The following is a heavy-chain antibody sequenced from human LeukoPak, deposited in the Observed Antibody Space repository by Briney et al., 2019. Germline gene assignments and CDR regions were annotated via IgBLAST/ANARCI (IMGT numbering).Heavy chain of an antibody. CDR2: IYTSGST. Sequence: SQTLSLTCAVSGVSISSGGYYWSWIRQPAGKGLEWIGRIYTSGSTNYNPSLKSRVTLTVDTSKNQFSLKLSSVTAADTAVYYCARGVPDFWSGPFNWVDPWCQGTLVTVSS. D-gene: IGHD3-3*01. V-gene: IGHV4-61*02. J-gene: IGHJ5*02. CDR3: ARGVPDFWSGPFNWVDP. CDR1: GVSISSGGYY.